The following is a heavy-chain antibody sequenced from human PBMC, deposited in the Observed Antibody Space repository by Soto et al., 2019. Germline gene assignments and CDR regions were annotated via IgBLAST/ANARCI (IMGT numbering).Heavy chain of an antibody. V-gene: IGHV4-4*02. CDR1: GGSISSSNW. Sequence: KPSETLSLTCAVSGGSISSSNWWSWVRQPPGKGLEWIGEIYHSGSTNYNPSLKSRVTISVDKSKNQFSLKLSSVTAADTAVYYCARRYCSSTSCYSLREYWFDPWGQGTLVTVSS. CDR2: IYHSGST. D-gene: IGHD2-2*01. CDR3: ARRYCSSTSCYSLREYWFDP. J-gene: IGHJ5*02.